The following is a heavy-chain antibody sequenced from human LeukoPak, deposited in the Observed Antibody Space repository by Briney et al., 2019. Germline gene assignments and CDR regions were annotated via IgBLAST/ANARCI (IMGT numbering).Heavy chain of an antibody. CDR2: IFYSGST. V-gene: IGHV4-34*12. Sequence: SETLSLTCAVYGGSFSGYYWGWVRQPPGKALEWIGNIFYSGSTYYSPSLKSRVTISLDTSRNQFSLKLNSVTAADTAVYYCAKYNGYGLIDIWGQGTMVTVSS. CDR1: GGSFSGYY. D-gene: IGHD3-10*01. J-gene: IGHJ3*02. CDR3: AKYNGYGLIDI.